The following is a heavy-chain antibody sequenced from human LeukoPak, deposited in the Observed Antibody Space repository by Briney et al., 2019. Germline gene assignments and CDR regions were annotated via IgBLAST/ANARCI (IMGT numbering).Heavy chain of an antibody. Sequence: SETLSLTCTVSGGSISGYYWSWIRQPPGKGLEWIGFIYYSGSTSYNPSLKSRVTISVDTSKNQFSLKLSSVTAADTAVYYCASLSRAAAGRVGYFQHWGQGTLVTVSS. V-gene: IGHV4-59*12. J-gene: IGHJ1*01. D-gene: IGHD6-13*01. CDR1: GGSISGYY. CDR2: IYYSGST. CDR3: ASLSRAAAGRVGYFQH.